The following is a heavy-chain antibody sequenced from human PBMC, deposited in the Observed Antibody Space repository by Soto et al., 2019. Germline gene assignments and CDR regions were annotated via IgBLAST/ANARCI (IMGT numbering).Heavy chain of an antibody. CDR1: GYTFTSYA. V-gene: IGHV1-3*01. D-gene: IGHD3-3*01. CDR3: ARARTGITIFGVVSFNYFDY. CDR2: INAGNGNT. Sequence: GESLKISCKASGYTFTSYAMHWVRQAPGQRLEWMGWINAGNGNTKYSQKFQGRVTITRDTSASTAYMELSSLRSEDTAVYYCARARTGITIFGVVSFNYFDYWGQGTLVTVSS. J-gene: IGHJ4*02.